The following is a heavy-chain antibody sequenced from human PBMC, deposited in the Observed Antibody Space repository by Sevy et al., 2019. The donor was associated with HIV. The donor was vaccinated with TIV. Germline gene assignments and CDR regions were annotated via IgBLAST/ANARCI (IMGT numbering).Heavy chain of an antibody. CDR2: IYYSGST. Sequence: SETLSLTCTVSGGSISSYYWSWIRQPPGKGLEWIGYIYYSGSTNYNPSLKSRVTISVDTSKNQFSLRLSSVTAADTAVYYCARGPAQSCSGGSCYSYYYYYYMDVWGKGTTVTVSS. J-gene: IGHJ6*03. D-gene: IGHD2-15*01. CDR3: ARGPAQSCSGGSCYSYYYYYYMDV. CDR1: GGSISSYY. V-gene: IGHV4-59*01.